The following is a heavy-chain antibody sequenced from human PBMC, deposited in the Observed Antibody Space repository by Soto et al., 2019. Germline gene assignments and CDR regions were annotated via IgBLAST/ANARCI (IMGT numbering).Heavy chain of an antibody. D-gene: IGHD2-2*01. Sequence: ASVKVSCKASGYTFTSYGISWVRQAPGQGLEWMGWISAYNGNTNYAQKLQGRVTMTTDTSTSTAYMELRSLRSDDTAVYYCARIDIVVVPTAVPYYYYYMYVWGKGTTVTVSS. V-gene: IGHV1-18*01. CDR3: ARIDIVVVPTAVPYYYYYMYV. CDR1: GYTFTSYG. J-gene: IGHJ6*03. CDR2: ISAYNGNT.